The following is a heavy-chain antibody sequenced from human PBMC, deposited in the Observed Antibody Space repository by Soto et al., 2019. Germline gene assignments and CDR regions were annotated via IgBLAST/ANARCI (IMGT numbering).Heavy chain of an antibody. Sequence: EVQLVESGGGLVQPGGSLRLSCVASGFTFSNYWMSWVRQAPGKGLEWVANIKQDGSEKYYVDPVKGRFTISRDNAKNSLYLQVNSLRAEDTAVYYCAALAWGGLFDYWGQGTLVTVSS. V-gene: IGHV3-7*01. CDR2: IKQDGSEK. CDR1: GFTFSNYW. J-gene: IGHJ4*02. D-gene: IGHD3-16*01. CDR3: AALAWGGLFDY.